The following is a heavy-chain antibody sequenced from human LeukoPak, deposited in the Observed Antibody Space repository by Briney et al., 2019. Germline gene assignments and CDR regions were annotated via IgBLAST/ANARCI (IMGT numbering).Heavy chain of an antibody. CDR1: GGSFSGYY. V-gene: IGHV4-34*01. J-gene: IGHJ4*02. CDR2: INHSGST. D-gene: IGHD4-23*01. Sequence: SETLSLTCAVYGGSFSGYYWSWIRQPPGKGLEWIGEINHSGSTNYNPSLTSRVTISVDTSKNQFSLKLSSVTAADTAVYYCARANYGGRFDYWGQGTLVTVSS. CDR3: ARANYGGRFDY.